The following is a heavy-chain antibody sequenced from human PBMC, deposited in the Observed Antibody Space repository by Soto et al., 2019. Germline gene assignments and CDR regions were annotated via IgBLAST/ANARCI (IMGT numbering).Heavy chain of an antibody. Sequence: QVELVQSGAEEKKPGASVKVSCKASGYTFTGYAMHWLRQAPGQRLEWMGWINAGNGNTKYSQKFQGRVTITSDTSSSTAYMELSSLRSEDTAVYYCARAVAVPADFDYWGQGTLVTVSS. CDR3: ARAVAVPADFDY. V-gene: IGHV1-3*05. CDR2: INAGNGNT. D-gene: IGHD5-12*01. J-gene: IGHJ4*02. CDR1: GYTFTGYA.